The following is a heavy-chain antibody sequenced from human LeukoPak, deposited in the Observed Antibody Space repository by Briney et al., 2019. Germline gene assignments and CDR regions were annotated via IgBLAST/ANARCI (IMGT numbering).Heavy chain of an antibody. J-gene: IGHJ4*02. Sequence: PSETLSLTCTVSGGSISSGDYYWSWIRQPPGKGLEWIGYINYSGSTNYNPSLKSRVNISSDTSKNQFSLKLSSVTAADTAVYYCAKDNSYSGSVYWGQGTLVTVSS. D-gene: IGHD1-26*01. CDR1: GGSISSGDYY. CDR3: AKDNSYSGSVY. V-gene: IGHV4-30-4*01. CDR2: INYSGST.